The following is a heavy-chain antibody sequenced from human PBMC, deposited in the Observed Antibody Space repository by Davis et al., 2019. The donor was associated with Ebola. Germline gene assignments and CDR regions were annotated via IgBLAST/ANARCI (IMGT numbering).Heavy chain of an antibody. D-gene: IGHD3-10*01. J-gene: IGHJ6*04. CDR1: GFTVSGNY. CDR3: ATSSRLYFGSGSFFGMDV. CDR2: IYSGGST. Sequence: GGSLRLSCAASGFTVSGNYLSWVRQAPGKGLEWVSVIYSGGSTFYADSGKGRFTISRDNSKNTLDLQMNSLRADDTAVYYCATSSRLYFGSGSFFGMDVWGKGTTVIVSS. V-gene: IGHV3-53*01.